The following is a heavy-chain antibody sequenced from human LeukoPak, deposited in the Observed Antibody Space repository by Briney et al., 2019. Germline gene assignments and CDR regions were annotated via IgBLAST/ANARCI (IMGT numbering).Heavy chain of an antibody. CDR1: GGTFSSYA. Sequence: ASVKVSCKASGGTFSSYAISWVRQAPGQGLEWMGRIIPILGIANYAQKFQGRVTITADKSTSTAYMELSSLRSEDTAVYYCARGGGNDGGDFFNIGAKGKMVTF. CDR3: ARGGGNDGGDFFNI. J-gene: IGHJ3*02. V-gene: IGHV1-69*04. CDR2: IIPILGIA. D-gene: IGHD2-21*01.